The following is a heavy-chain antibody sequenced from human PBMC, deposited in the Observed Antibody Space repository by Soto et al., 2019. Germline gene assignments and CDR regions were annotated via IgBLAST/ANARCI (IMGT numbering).Heavy chain of an antibody. CDR2: TIPNLGIT. J-gene: IGHJ4*02. V-gene: IGHV1-69*08. D-gene: IGHD2-15*01. CDR3: ARDKGYCSGASCPDFDY. Sequence: QVQLVQSGAEVKKPGSSVKVSCKASGGTLSSYTFSWVRQAPGQGLEWMGRTIPNLGITNYAQKFQGRITIIVDKSTSTAYMELSSLRSEDTAVYYCARDKGYCSGASCPDFDYWGQGTLVTVSS. CDR1: GGTLSSYT.